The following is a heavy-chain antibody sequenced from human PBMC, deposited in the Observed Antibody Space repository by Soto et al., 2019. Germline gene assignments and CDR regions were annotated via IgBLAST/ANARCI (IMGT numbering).Heavy chain of an antibody. CDR3: ARLFFGYRPWGIDY. V-gene: IGHV5-10-1*01. D-gene: IGHD3-10*01. CDR2: IDPSDSYT. CDR1: GYRFTSYW. J-gene: IGHJ4*02. Sequence: PGESLKISCQSSGYRFTSYWISWVRQMPGKGLEWMGRIDPSDSYTNHSPSFQGHVTISADKSISTAYLQWSSLKASDTAMYYCARLFFGYRPWGIDYWGQGTLVTVSS.